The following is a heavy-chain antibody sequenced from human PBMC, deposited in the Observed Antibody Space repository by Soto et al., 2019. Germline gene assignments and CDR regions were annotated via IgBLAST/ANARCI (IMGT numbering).Heavy chain of an antibody. CDR1: GDSVSSNSAA. Sequence: QSQTLSLTCAISGDSVSSNSAAWNWIRQSPSRGLEWLGRTYYRSKWYNDYAVSVKSRITINPDTSKNQFSLQLNSVTPEDTAEYYCARGDLNEWKGAFDIWGQGTMVTVSS. CDR3: ARGDLNEWKGAFDI. CDR2: TYYRSKWYN. D-gene: IGHD2-21*01. J-gene: IGHJ3*02. V-gene: IGHV6-1*01.